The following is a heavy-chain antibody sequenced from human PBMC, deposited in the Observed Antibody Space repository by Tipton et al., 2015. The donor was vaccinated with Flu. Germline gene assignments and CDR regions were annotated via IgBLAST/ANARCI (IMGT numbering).Heavy chain of an antibody. V-gene: IGHV4-4*07. CDR2: IYTSGTT. Sequence: TLSLTCIVSGDSMSSFYWSWVRQPATKGLEWIGRIYTSGTTKYNPSLKSRVTMSVDTSKNQFSLRMNSVTAADSAVYYCARDFHPTSNWFDPWGQGTLVTVSS. J-gene: IGHJ5*02. CDR1: GDSMSSFY. CDR3: ARDFHPTSNWFDP.